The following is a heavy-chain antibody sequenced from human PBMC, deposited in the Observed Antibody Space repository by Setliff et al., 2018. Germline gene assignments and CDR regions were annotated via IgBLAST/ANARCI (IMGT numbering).Heavy chain of an antibody. CDR1: GGNFNNYA. CDR2: IIPLFGTT. Sequence: SVKVSCKAPGGNFNNYAINWVRQAPGQGLEWVGRIIPLFGTTNFAQEFQGRVTITADESTETTYMDLTSLRSEDTAVYYCARGYQVTPPRADAFDIWGQGTLVTGSS. V-gene: IGHV1-69*13. D-gene: IGHD2-2*01. CDR3: ARGYQVTPPRADAFDI. J-gene: IGHJ3*02.